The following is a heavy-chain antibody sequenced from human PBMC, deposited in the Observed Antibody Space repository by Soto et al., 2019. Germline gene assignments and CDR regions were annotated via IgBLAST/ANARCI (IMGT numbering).Heavy chain of an antibody. D-gene: IGHD2-21*02. J-gene: IGHJ6*02. CDR3: VHSRCGGDCLQSYSSHSYYGLDV. CDR2: IYWDDDK. Sequence: QITLKESGPTLVKPTQTLTLTCTFSGFSLSTTGVGVGWIRQPPGKALEWLALIYWDDDKRYNPSLNSRLTIPKDTSKNQVVLAMTNVDPVDTATYYCVHSRCGGDCLQSYSSHSYYGLDVWGQGTTVTVSS. V-gene: IGHV2-5*02. CDR1: GFSLSTTGVG.